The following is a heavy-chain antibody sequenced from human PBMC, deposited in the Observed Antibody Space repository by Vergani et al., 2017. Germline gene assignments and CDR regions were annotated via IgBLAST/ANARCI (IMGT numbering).Heavy chain of an antibody. CDR1: GGSFSGYY. J-gene: IGHJ1*01. CDR2: INHSGST. Sequence: QVQLQQWGAGLLKPSETLSLTCAVYGGSFSGYYWSWIRQPPGKGLEWIGEINHSGSTNYNPSRKSRVTISVDTSKNQFSVKLSSVTAADTAGYYCARLSGSRTKGTEYLEHWGQGTLVTVSS. D-gene: IGHD1-26*01. V-gene: IGHV4-34*01. CDR3: ARLSGSRTKGTEYLEH.